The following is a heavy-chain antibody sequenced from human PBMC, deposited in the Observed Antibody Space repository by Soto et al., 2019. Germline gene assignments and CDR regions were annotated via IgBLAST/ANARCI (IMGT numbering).Heavy chain of an antibody. D-gene: IGHD5-18*01. CDR2: IYSGGST. J-gene: IGHJ4*02. V-gene: IGHV3-66*04. CDR1: GVTVSSNY. Sequence: EVQLVESGGGLVQPGGSLRLSCAASGVTVSSNYMSWVRQAPGKGLEWVSVIYSGGSTYYADSVKGRFTISRDNSKNTLYSQMNSLRAEDTAVYYCARHGYNYGGGYFDYWGQGTLVTVSS. CDR3: ARHGYNYGGGYFDY.